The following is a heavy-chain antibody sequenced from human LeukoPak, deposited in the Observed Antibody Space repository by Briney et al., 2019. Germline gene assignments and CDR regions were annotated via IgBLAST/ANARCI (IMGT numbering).Heavy chain of an antibody. CDR2: IYYSGST. V-gene: IGHV4-61*01. CDR3: ATNIPGDSGSGATPFYFDY. J-gene: IGHJ4*02. CDR1: GGSFSSSSHY. D-gene: IGHD1-26*01. Sequence: SETLSLTCTVSGGSFSSSSHYWGWVRQPPGKGLEWIGYIYYSGSTNYNPSLKSRVTISVDTSKNQFSLKLSSVTAADTAVYYCATNIPGDSGSGATPFYFDYWGQGTLVTVSS.